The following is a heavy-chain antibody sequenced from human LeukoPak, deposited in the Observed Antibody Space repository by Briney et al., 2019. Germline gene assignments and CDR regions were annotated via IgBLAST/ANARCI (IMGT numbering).Heavy chain of an antibody. Sequence: PRGSRRLSCAASGFTFSSYAMSWVRQAPGKGLEWVSGISGSGGSTLYADSVKGRFTISRDNSKKTVYLQMNSLRAEDTAVYYCAKDRVAHFFDWYFDLWGGGTHVSSSS. J-gene: IGHJ2*01. CDR3: AKDRVAHFFDWYFDL. D-gene: IGHD5-12*01. V-gene: IGHV3-23*01. CDR2: ISGSGGST. CDR1: GFTFSSYA.